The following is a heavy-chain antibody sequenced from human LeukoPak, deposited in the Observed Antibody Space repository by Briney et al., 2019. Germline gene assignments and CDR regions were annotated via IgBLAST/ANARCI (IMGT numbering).Heavy chain of an antibody. D-gene: IGHD3-10*01. Sequence: KSSETLSLTCTVSGYSISSGYYWGWIRQPPGKGLEWIGSIYHSGSTYYNPSLKSRVTISVDTSKNQFSLKLSSVTAADTAVYYCARYGSGSYPFDYWGQGTLVTVSS. J-gene: IGHJ4*02. CDR1: GYSISSGYY. CDR3: ARYGSGSYPFDY. V-gene: IGHV4-38-2*02. CDR2: IYHSGST.